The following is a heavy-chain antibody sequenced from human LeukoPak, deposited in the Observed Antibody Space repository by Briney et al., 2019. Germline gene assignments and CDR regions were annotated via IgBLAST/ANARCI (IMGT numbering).Heavy chain of an antibody. CDR1: GYTFTSYG. CDR2: ISAYNGNT. Sequence: ASVKVSCKASGYTFTSYGISWVRQAPGQGLEWMGWISAYNGNTNYAQKFQGRVTITRDTSASTAYMELSSLRSEDTAVYYCARKTKDSGWYDFDYWGQGTLVTVSS. V-gene: IGHV1-18*01. CDR3: ARKTKDSGWYDFDY. J-gene: IGHJ4*02. D-gene: IGHD6-19*01.